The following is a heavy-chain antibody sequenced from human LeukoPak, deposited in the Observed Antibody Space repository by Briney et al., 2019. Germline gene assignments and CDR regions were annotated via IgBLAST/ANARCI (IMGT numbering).Heavy chain of an antibody. D-gene: IGHD5-24*01. V-gene: IGHV3-23*01. CDR2: ISGSGGST. CDR1: GFTFSSYA. J-gene: IGHJ4*02. CDR3: AKEVEMATILYPFDY. Sequence: GASLRLSCAASGFTFSSYAMSWARQAPGKGLEWVSAISGSGGSTYYADSVKGRFTISRDNSKNTLYLQMNSLRAEDTAVYYCAKEVEMATILYPFDYWGQGTLVTVSS.